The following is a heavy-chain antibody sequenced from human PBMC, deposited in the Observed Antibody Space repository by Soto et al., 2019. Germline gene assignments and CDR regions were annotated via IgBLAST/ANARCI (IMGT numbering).Heavy chain of an antibody. Sequence: GGSLRLSCAASGFTFSSDWMHWVRQAPGKGLVWVSHINSGGSATSYADSVKGRFTISRDNAKNTLYLQMNSLRAEDTAVYYCAKGGGPRGYYGMDVWGQGTSVTVSS. CDR3: AKGGGPRGYYGMDV. CDR2: INSGGSAT. CDR1: GFTFSSDW. D-gene: IGHD2-15*01. V-gene: IGHV3-74*01. J-gene: IGHJ6*02.